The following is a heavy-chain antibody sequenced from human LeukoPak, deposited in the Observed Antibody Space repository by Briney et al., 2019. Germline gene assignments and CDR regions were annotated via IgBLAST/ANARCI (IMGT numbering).Heavy chain of an antibody. CDR1: GYTFTTSD. V-gene: IGHV1-8*01. CDR3: AILWFGELFDY. D-gene: IGHD3-10*01. Sequence: GASVKVSCKASGYTFTTSDINWVRQATGQGLQWMGWMNPNSGNTVYAQKLQGRVTMTTDTSTSTAYMELRSLRSDDTAVYYCAILWFGELFDYWGQGTLVTVSS. J-gene: IGHJ4*02. CDR2: MNPNSGNT.